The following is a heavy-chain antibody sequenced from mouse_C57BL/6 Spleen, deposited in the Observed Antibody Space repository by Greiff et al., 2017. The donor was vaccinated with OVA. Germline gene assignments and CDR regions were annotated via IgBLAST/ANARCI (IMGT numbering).Heavy chain of an antibody. J-gene: IGHJ3*01. V-gene: IGHV1-82*01. CDR3: ARGAAQATAWFAY. D-gene: IGHD3-2*02. Sequence: QVQLQQSGPELVKPGASVKISCKASGYAFSSSWMNWVKQRPGKGLEWIGRIYPGDGDTNYNGKFKGKATLTADKSSSPAYMQLSSLTSEDSAVYFGARGAAQATAWFAYWGQGTLVTVSA. CDR2: IYPGDGDT. CDR1: GYAFSSSW.